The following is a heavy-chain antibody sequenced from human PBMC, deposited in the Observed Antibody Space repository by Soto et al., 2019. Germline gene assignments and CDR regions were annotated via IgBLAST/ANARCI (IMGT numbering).Heavy chain of an antibody. CDR2: MNPNSGNT. V-gene: IGHV1-8*02. CDR1: GYTFNNYD. Sequence: WASVKVSCKASGYTFNNYDIHWVRQAPGHGLEWMGWMNPNSGNTGYAQNFRGRVTMNQNTAIGTAYMELSSLRSDDTATYYCTRAYGAETFDFWGQGTRVTVSS. D-gene: IGHD3-10*01. J-gene: IGHJ5*01. CDR3: TRAYGAETFDF.